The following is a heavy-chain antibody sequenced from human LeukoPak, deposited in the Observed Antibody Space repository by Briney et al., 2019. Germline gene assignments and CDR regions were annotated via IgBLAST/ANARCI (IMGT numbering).Heavy chain of an antibody. V-gene: IGHV1-3*01. CDR3: ARRRGEVWFDP. Sequence: ASVKVSCKASGYTFTSYAMHWVRQAPGQRLEWMGWINAGNGNTKYSQKFQGRVTITRDTSASTAYMELSSLRSDDTAVYYRARRRGEVWFDPWGQGTLVTVSS. CDR2: INAGNGNT. CDR1: GYTFTSYA. J-gene: IGHJ5*02.